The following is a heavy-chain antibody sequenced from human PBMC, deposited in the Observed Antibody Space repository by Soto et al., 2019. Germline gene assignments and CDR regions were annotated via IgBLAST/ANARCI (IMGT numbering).Heavy chain of an antibody. D-gene: IGHD3-3*01. CDR1: GCTSTNHW. Sequence: GGSLRLSCVASGCTSTNHWMSWVRLPPGKGLEWVAEIKGDGSEKNYGDSVKGRFTISRDNAKNSVILQMNSLRVEDTAVYYCARDGGLCVRTSFCFDYWGHGILVTVSS. CDR3: ARDGGLCVRTSFCFDY. V-gene: IGHV3-7*01. J-gene: IGHJ4*01. CDR2: IKGDGSEK.